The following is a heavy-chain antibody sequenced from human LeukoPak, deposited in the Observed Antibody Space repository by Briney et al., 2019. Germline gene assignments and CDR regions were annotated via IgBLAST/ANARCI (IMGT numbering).Heavy chain of an antibody. Sequence: PGGSLRLSCAASGFTFSSYAMHWVRQAPGKGLEWVAVISYGGSNKYYADSVKGRFTISRDNSKNTLYLQMNSLRAEDTAVYYCARDYPTWIQLWLIDYWGQGTLVTVSS. CDR3: ARDYPTWIQLWLIDY. D-gene: IGHD5-18*01. J-gene: IGHJ4*02. CDR1: GFTFSSYA. V-gene: IGHV3-30-3*01. CDR2: ISYGGSNK.